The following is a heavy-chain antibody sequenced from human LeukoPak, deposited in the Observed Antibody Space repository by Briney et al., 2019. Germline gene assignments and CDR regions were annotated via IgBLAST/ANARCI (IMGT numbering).Heavy chain of an antibody. CDR1: GGSFSGYY. J-gene: IGHJ4*02. CDR3: AIGLGQWLATLGY. Sequence: PSETLSLTCAVYGGSFSGYYWSWIRQPPGKGLEWIGEINHSGSTNYNPSLKSRVTISVDTSKNQFSLKLSSVTAADTAVYYCAIGLGQWLATLGYWGQGTLVTVSS. CDR2: INHSGST. D-gene: IGHD6-19*01. V-gene: IGHV4-34*01.